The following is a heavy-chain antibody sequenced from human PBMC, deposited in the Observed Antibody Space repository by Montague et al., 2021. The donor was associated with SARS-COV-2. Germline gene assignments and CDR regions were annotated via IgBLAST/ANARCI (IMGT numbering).Heavy chain of an antibody. CDR1: GGSFSTTRNY. Sequence: SETLSFTCTLSGGSFSTTRNYWNWIRQPPGKGPEWIGTIYYTETTYYNPAPISGTTYYSPSLKSRVTISVDTSRNQVFLNLRSVTATDTAVYYCSKGGGIGVSDFWGQGTLVTVSS. CDR2: IYYTETTYYNPAPISGTT. V-gene: IGHV4-39*01. J-gene: IGHJ4*02. CDR3: SKGGGIGVSDF. D-gene: IGHD6-19*01.